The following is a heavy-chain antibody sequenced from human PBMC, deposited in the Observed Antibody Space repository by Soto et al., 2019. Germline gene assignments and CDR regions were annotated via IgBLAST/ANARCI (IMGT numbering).Heavy chain of an antibody. CDR3: ARSKAVAGPKGWFDP. D-gene: IGHD6-19*01. Sequence: ASVKVSCKASGYTFTSYDINWVRQATGQGLEWMGWMNPNSGNTGYAQKFQGRVTMTRNTSISTAYMELSSLRSEDTAAYYCARSKAVAGPKGWFDPWGQGTLVTVSS. CDR1: GYTFTSYD. J-gene: IGHJ5*02. CDR2: MNPNSGNT. V-gene: IGHV1-8*01.